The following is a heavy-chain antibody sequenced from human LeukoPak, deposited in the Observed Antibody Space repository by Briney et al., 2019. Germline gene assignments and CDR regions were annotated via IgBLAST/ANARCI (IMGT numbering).Heavy chain of an antibody. J-gene: IGHJ4*02. CDR2: IYPGYSDT. CDR3: ARHGSSSWPVDY. D-gene: IGHD6-13*01. V-gene: IGHV5-51*01. Sequence: GESLKISFHGSGYRLTSYWIAWVRQMPGKGLEWMGMIYPGYSDTRYSPFFQGPVTISADKSISTAYLQLSSLKASDTAMYYCARHGSSSWPVDYWGQGTLVTVSS. CDR1: GYRLTSYW.